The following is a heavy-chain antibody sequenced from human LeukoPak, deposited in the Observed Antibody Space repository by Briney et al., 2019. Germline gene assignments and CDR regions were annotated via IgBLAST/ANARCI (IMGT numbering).Heavy chain of an antibody. D-gene: IGHD3-3*01. CDR2: IRYDGSNK. CDR3: AKGITIFGVVIRYYYYMDV. Sequence: PGGSLRLSCAASGFTFSSYGMHWVRQAPGKGLEWVAFIRYDGSNKYYADSVKGRFTISRDNSKNTLYLQMNSLRAEGTAVYYCAKGITIFGVVIRYYYYMDVWGKGTTVTVSS. J-gene: IGHJ6*03. CDR1: GFTFSSYG. V-gene: IGHV3-30*02.